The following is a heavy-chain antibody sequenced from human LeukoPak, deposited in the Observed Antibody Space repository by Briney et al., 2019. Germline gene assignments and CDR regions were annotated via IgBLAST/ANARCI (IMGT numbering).Heavy chain of an antibody. D-gene: IGHD5-12*01. J-gene: IGHJ4*02. CDR2: IWYDGSKK. CDR3: ARDHVTSGYVTSYLDY. V-gene: IGHV3-33*01. CDR1: GLTFNYHG. Sequence: GGSLRLSCAASGLTFNYHGMQWVRQAPGKGLEWVAVIWYDGSKKYYADFVKGRFSIPRDNSRNMLYLQMNSLRAEDTAVYYCARDHVTSGYVTSYLDYWGQGTLVTVSS.